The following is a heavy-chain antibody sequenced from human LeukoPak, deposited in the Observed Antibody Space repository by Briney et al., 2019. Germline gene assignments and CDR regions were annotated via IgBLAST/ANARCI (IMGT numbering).Heavy chain of an antibody. V-gene: IGHV1-18*01. J-gene: IGHJ4*02. Sequence: ASVNVSCKASGYTFTSYGISWVRQAPGQGLEWMGWISAYNGNTNYAQKLQGRVTMTTDTSTSTAYMELRSLRSDDTAVYYCARILGYCSSTSCYRPVDYWGQGTLVTVSS. CDR2: ISAYNGNT. CDR3: ARILGYCSSTSCYRPVDY. CDR1: GYTFTSYG. D-gene: IGHD2-2*02.